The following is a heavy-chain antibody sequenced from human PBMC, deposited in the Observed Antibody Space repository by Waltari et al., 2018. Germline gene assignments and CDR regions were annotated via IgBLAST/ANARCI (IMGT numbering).Heavy chain of an antibody. D-gene: IGHD6-13*01. V-gene: IGHV4-39*01. CDR1: GGSISSNGYA. CDR3: ARQVAPGHSTSWYFDS. CDR2: VSYCATS. J-gene: IGHJ4*02. Sequence: QVQLQESGPGLVRPSESLSLACGVSGGSISSNGYAWAWVRQPPGKGVGGIACVSYCATSYSNPPLGSGLSAFVDTSKNQVSLRLSSVAAADTARYFCARQVAPGHSTSWYFDSWGRGTPVTVFS.